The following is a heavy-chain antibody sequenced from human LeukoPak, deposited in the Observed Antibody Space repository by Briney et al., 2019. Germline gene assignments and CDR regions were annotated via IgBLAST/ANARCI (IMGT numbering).Heavy chain of an antibody. V-gene: IGHV4-59*08. D-gene: IGHD6-19*01. CDR2: IYYSGST. CDR3: ARGDSSVWYLPF. Sequence: SETLSLTCNVSGGSMSSYYWTWIRQTPGKGLEWIGYIYYSGSTNNNPSLKSRVAISIDTSKNQFSLRLSSVTAADTAIYYCARGDSSVWYLPFWAQEPLVTVSS. J-gene: IGHJ4*02. CDR1: GGSMSSYY.